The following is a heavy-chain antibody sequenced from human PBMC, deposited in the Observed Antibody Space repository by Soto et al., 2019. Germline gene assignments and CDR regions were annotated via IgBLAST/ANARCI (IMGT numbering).Heavy chain of an antibody. CDR1: GGSISSSSHY. D-gene: IGHD4-17*01. V-gene: IGHV4-39*01. CDR3: ARHTVTTREFDY. CDR2: IYYSGSA. Sequence: PSETLSLTCTVSGGSISSSSHYWGWIRQPPGKGLEWIGSIYYSGSAYYNPSLKSRVAISVDTSKNQFSLKLSSVTAADTAVYYCARHTVTTREFDYWGQGTLVTSPQ. J-gene: IGHJ4*02.